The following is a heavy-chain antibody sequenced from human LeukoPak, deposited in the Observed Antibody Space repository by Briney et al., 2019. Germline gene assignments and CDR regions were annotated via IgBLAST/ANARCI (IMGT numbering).Heavy chain of an antibody. CDR2: IIPILGIA. J-gene: IGHJ3*02. V-gene: IGHV1-69*04. D-gene: IGHD5-18*01. Sequence: ASVKVSCKASGGTFSSYAISWVRQAPGQGLEWMGRIIPILGIANYAQKLQGRVTMTTDTSTSTAYMELRSLRSDDTAVYYCARDRDSYGYFGAFDIWGQGTMVTVSS. CDR3: ARDRDSYGYFGAFDI. CDR1: GGTFSSYA.